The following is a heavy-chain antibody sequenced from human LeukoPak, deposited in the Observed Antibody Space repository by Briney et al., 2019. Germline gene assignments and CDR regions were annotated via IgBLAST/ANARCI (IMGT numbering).Heavy chain of an antibody. J-gene: IGHJ3*02. D-gene: IGHD5-18*01. V-gene: IGHV3-48*01. CDR3: ARVSGGSTWIQLWFDAFDI. Sequence: GGSLRLSCAASGFTFGSYSMNWVRQAPGKGLEWVSYISSSSSTIYYADSVKGRFTISRDNAKNSLYLQMNSLRAEDAAVYYCARVSGGSTWIQLWFDAFDIWGQGTMVTVSS. CDR1: GFTFGSYS. CDR2: ISSSSSTI.